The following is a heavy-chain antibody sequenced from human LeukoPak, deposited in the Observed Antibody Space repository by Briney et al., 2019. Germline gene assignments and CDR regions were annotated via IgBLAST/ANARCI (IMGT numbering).Heavy chain of an antibody. V-gene: IGHV4-30-2*01. J-gene: IGHJ4*02. D-gene: IGHD3-10*01. CDR1: GGSISSGGYS. Sequence: PSQTLSLTCAVSGGSISSGGYSWSWIRQLPGKGLEWIGYIYHSGSTYYNPSLKSRVTISVDRSKNQFSLKLSSVTAADTAVYYCARVRHYYGSGSYYPGEYYFDYWGQGTLVTVSS. CDR3: ARVRHYYGSGSYYPGEYYFDY. CDR2: IYHSGST.